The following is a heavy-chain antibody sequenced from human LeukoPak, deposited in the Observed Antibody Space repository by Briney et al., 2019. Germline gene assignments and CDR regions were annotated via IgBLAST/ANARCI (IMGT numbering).Heavy chain of an antibody. D-gene: IGHD2-15*01. J-gene: IGHJ4*02. CDR3: ARDNCSGGSCYSDY. V-gene: IGHV3-7*01. Sequence: GGSLRPSRAPSGFTLSSYWMSWVRHALGKGLEWVANIKQDGSEKYYVDSVKGRFTISRDNAKNALYLQMNSLRAEDTAVYYCARDNCSGGSCYSDYWGQGTLVTVSS. CDR2: IKQDGSEK. CDR1: GFTLSSYW.